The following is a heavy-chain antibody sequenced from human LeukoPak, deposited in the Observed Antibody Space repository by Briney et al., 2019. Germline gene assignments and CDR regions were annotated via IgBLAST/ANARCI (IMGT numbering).Heavy chain of an antibody. V-gene: IGHV1-8*01. Sequence: GASVKASCKASGYTFTSYDINWVRQATGQGLEWMGWMNPNSGNTGYAQKFQGRVTMTRNTSISTAYMELSSLRSEDTAVYYCARGGDQMTDCSGGSRYERGYYYYYMDVWGKGTTVTISS. CDR2: MNPNSGNT. CDR1: GYTFTSYD. CDR3: ARGGDQMTDCSGGSRYERGYYYYYMDV. J-gene: IGHJ6*03. D-gene: IGHD2-15*01.